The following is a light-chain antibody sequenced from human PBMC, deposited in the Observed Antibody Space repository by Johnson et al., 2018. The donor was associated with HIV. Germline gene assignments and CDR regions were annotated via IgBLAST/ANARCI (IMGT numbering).Light chain of an antibody. CDR2: DNT. V-gene: IGLV1-51*01. Sequence: QSVLTQPPSLSAAPGQNVTISCSGSSSNIGNNYVSWYQQFPERAPKLLIYDNTKRPSGIPDRFSGSKSDTSATLAITGLQTGDEADYYCGTWDTSLGAQYVFGSGTKVTVL. CDR1: SSNIGNNY. CDR3: GTWDTSLGAQYV. J-gene: IGLJ1*01.